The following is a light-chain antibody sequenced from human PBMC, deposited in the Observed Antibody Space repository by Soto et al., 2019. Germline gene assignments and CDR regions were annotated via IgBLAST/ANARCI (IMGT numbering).Light chain of an antibody. Sequence: DIQMTQSPSTLSASVGHRVTITCRASQYISSWLAWYQQKPGQAPQLLIYKASSLESGVPSRFSGSGSGTEFTLTISSLQPDHFATYYCQQYNSQRPFGQGTKVAIK. V-gene: IGKV1-5*03. CDR1: QYISSW. CDR2: KAS. J-gene: IGKJ1*01. CDR3: QQYNSQRP.